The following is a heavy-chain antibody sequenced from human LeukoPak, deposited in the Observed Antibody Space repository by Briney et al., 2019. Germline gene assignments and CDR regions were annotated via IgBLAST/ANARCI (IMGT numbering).Heavy chain of an antibody. CDR2: SYNSGST. Sequence: PSETLSLTCTVSGGSISGYYWSWIRQPPGKGLEWIGYSYNSGSTNYNPSLKSRVTISLDTSKNQFSLKLTSVTAADTAIYYCASVRGYSSGWYASGFDPWGQGTLVTVSS. CDR3: ASVRGYSSGWYASGFDP. CDR1: GGSISGYY. J-gene: IGHJ5*02. D-gene: IGHD6-19*01. V-gene: IGHV4-59*12.